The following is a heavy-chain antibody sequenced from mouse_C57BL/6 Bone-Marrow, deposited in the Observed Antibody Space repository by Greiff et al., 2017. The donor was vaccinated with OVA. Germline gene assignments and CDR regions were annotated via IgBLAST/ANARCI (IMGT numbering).Heavy chain of an antibody. V-gene: IGHV14-1*01. CDR3: ILRRFGVSYAMDY. J-gene: IGHJ4*01. D-gene: IGHD1-1*01. Sequence: DVQLQESGAELVRPGASVKLSCTASGFNIKDYYMHWVKQRPEQGLEWIGRIDPEDGDTEYAPKFQGKATMTADTSSNTAYLQLSSLTSEDTAVYYCILRRFGVSYAMDYWGQGTSVTVSS. CDR2: IDPEDGDT. CDR1: GFNIKDYY.